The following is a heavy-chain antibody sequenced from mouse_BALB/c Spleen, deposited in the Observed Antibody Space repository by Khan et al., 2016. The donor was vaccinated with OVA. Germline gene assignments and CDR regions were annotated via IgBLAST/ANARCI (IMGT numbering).Heavy chain of an antibody. CDR2: ISPGSGTP. CDR1: GYTFTSYW. D-gene: IGHD1-1*01. CDR3: ARENYYGSSHYAIDY. V-gene: IGHV1S41*01. Sequence: DLVKPGASVKLSCKASGYTFTSYWINWIKQRPGQGLEWIGRISPGSGTPYYNEMFKGKATLTVDTSSSTAYIQLSSLSSEDSAVYFWARENYYGSSHYAIDYWVQVTSVTASS. J-gene: IGHJ4*01.